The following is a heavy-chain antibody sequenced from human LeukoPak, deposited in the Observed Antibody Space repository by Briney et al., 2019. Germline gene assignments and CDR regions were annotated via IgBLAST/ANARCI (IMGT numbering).Heavy chain of an antibody. CDR2: ISSSTSYI. J-gene: IGHJ6*03. V-gene: IGHV3-21*01. CDR3: ARSAYNYGGYMDV. D-gene: IGHD5-18*01. Sequence: GGSLRLSCAASGFTFSSYSMNWVRQAPGKGREWVSSISSSTSYIYYADSVKGRFTISRDNAQNSLYLQMNSLRAEDTAVYYCARSAYNYGGYMDVWGKGTTVTVSS. CDR1: GFTFSSYS.